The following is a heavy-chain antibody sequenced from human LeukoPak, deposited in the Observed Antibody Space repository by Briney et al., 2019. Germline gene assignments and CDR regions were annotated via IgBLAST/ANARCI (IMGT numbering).Heavy chain of an antibody. D-gene: IGHD6-19*01. CDR1: GYTFTGYY. Sequence: SVKVSCKASGYTFTGYYMHWVRQAPGQGLEWMGWINPNSSGTNYAQKLQGRVTMTTDTSTSTAYMELRSLRSDDTAVYYCARDRGSGWFIYWGQGTLVTVSS. CDR3: ARDRGSGWFIY. J-gene: IGHJ4*02. CDR2: INPNSSGT. V-gene: IGHV1-2*02.